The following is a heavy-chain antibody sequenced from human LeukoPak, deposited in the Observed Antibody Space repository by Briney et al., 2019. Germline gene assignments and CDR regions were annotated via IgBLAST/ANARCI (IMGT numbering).Heavy chain of an antibody. CDR1: GGTFSSYA. D-gene: IGHD6-13*01. CDR3: ARGGIAAAGQIDY. CDR2: IIPIFGTA. Sequence: SVKVSCKASGGTFSSYAISWVRQAPGQGLEWMGGIIPIFGTANYAQKFQGRVTLPADESTSTAYMELSSLRSEDTAVYYCARGGIAAAGQIDYWGQGTLVTVSS. V-gene: IGHV1-69*13. J-gene: IGHJ4*02.